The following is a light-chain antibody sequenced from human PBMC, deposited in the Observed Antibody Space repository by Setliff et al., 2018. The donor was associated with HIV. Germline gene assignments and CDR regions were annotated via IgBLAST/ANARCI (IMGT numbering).Light chain of an antibody. Sequence: ALTQPASVSGSPGQSITISCTGTSSDIGRYNYVSWYQQYPGRGPTLVIFDVSERPSGVSNRFSGSKSGNTASLIISGLQPDDEADYYCCSYARGSTDVFGSGTKVTVL. CDR1: SSDIGRYNY. V-gene: IGLV2-14*03. J-gene: IGLJ1*01. CDR3: CSYARGSTDV. CDR2: DVS.